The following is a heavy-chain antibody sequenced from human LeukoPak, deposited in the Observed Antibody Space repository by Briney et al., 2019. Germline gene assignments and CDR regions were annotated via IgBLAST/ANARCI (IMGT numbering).Heavy chain of an antibody. CDR2: IKQEGSEK. Sequence: PGGSLRLSCAASGFTFSSYWMSWVRQAPGKGLEGVANIKQEGSEKYYGDSVKGRFTISRDNAKSSLYLQMNSLRAEDTAVYYCARDWAGPFDYWGQGTLVTVSS. D-gene: IGHD6-19*01. CDR3: ARDWAGPFDY. V-gene: IGHV3-7*05. CDR1: GFTFSSYW. J-gene: IGHJ4*02.